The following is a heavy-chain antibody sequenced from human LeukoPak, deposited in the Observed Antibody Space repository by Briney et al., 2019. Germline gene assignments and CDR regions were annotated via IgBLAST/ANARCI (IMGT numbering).Heavy chain of an antibody. CDR2: ISTSNGNT. CDR1: GYTFTTYR. CDR3: VREVPPYFGGDCYGGNFDY. V-gene: IGHV1-18*04. J-gene: IGHJ4*02. D-gene: IGHD2-21*02. Sequence: ASVKVSCKASGYTFTTYRISWVRQAPGQGLEWMGWISTSNGNTNYAEKVQGRVTMTTDTPTTTAYMELRSLRSDDTAAYFCVREVPPYFGGDCYGGNFDYWGQGTLVTVSS.